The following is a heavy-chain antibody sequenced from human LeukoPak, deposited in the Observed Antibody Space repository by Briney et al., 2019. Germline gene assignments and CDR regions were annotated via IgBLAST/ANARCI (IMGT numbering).Heavy chain of an antibody. J-gene: IGHJ4*02. Sequence: PGGSLRLSCAASEFTVSNNFMSWVRQAPGKGLEWVSVIHSGGTTYYADSVKGRFTISRDNSRNTLYLQMNSLRAEDTAVYYCARGRITYSGYDFPYYFDYWGQGTLVTVSS. CDR2: IHSGGTT. V-gene: IGHV3-53*01. D-gene: IGHD5-12*01. CDR3: ARGRITYSGYDFPYYFDY. CDR1: EFTVSNNF.